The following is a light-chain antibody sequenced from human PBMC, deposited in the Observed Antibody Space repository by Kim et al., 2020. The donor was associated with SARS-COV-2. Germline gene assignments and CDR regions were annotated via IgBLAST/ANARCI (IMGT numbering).Light chain of an antibody. CDR1: SSDVGAYNY. CDR3: CSYAGQYTYVK. Sequence: QSALTQPRSVSGSPGQSVTISCTGTSSDVGAYNYVSWYQQHPGKAPKHIIYDVIKRPSGVPDRFSASKSGNTASLTISGLQAEDEADYYCCSYAGQYTYVKFGGGTQMTVL. J-gene: IGLJ2*01. CDR2: DVI. V-gene: IGLV2-11*01.